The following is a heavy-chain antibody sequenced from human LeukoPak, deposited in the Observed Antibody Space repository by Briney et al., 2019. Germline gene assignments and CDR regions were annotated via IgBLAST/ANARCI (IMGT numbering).Heavy chain of an antibody. CDR1: GFTYSSYE. CDR3: ARRSRGWLDP. D-gene: IGHD1-26*01. V-gene: IGHV3-48*03. Sequence: GGSLRLSCVASGFTYSSYEMNWVRQAPGKGVEWVSYIGSSGSLIFCANSVKGRFTISRDNDKNSLYLQMNSLRAEDTALYYCARRSRGWLDPWGQGTLVSVSS. J-gene: IGHJ5*02. CDR2: IGSSGSLI.